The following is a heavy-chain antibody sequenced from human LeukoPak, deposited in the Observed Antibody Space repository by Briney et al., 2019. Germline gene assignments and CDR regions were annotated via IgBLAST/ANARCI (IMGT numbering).Heavy chain of an antibody. CDR3: ARDPSDYYDSSGSSHHFDY. Sequence: GGSVRLSCAASGFTFSSYSMNWVRQAPGKGLEWVSSISCSSSYIYYADSVKGRFTISRDNAKNSLYLQMNSLRAEDTAVYYCARDPSDYYDSSGSSHHFDYWGQGTLVSVSS. CDR1: GFTFSSYS. J-gene: IGHJ4*02. V-gene: IGHV3-21*01. D-gene: IGHD3-22*01. CDR2: ISCSSSYI.